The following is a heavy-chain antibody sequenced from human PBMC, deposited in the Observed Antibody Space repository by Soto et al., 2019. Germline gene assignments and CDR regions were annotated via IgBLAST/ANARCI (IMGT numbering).Heavy chain of an antibody. Sequence: DVQLVESGGDLVKPGESLRLACAVSGLTVTDTWMNWVRQAPGKRLEWVGRIKSKADYGTIDYAAPVNGRVIISVDESENTPFLQMNSLKTEDTAVYYCSTGQTNSSIIRDYWGQGTLVSVSS. V-gene: IGHV3-15*07. CDR1: GLTVTDTW. J-gene: IGHJ4*02. CDR2: IKSKADYGTI. CDR3: STGQTNSSIIRDY. D-gene: IGHD2-8*01.